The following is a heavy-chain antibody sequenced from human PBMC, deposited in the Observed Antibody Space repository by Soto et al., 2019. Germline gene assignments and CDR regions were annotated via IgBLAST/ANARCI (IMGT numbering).Heavy chain of an antibody. D-gene: IGHD3-22*01. CDR3: ARERPYYYDSSGKNGWGYNWFDP. Sequence: GASVKVSCKASGGTFSSYTISWVRQAPGQGLEWMGRIIPILGIANYAQKFQGRVTITADKSTSTAYMELSSLRSEDTAVYYCARERPYYYDSSGKNGWGYNWFDPWGQGTLVTVSS. V-gene: IGHV1-69*04. CDR2: IIPILGIA. CDR1: GGTFSSYT. J-gene: IGHJ5*02.